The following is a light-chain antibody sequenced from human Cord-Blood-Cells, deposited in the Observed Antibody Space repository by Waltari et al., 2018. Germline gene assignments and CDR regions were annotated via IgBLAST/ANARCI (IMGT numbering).Light chain of an antibody. V-gene: IGKV1-39*01. CDR3: QQSYSTPT. Sequence: DIQMTQSPSSLSASVGDRVTITCRASQSISSYLNWYQQKPWKAPKLLIYAASSLQSGVPSRFSGSGSGTDFTLTISSLQPEDFATYYCQQSYSTPTFGQGTKVEIK. CDR1: QSISSY. J-gene: IGKJ1*01. CDR2: AAS.